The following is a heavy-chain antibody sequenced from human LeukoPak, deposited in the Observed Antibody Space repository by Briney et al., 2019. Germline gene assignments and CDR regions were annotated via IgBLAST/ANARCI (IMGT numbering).Heavy chain of an antibody. D-gene: IGHD5-24*01. CDR1: GYTFTGYY. Sequence: ASVKVSCKASGYTFTGYYMHWVRQAPGQGLEWMGWINPNSGGTNYAQKFQGRVTMTRDTSISTAYMELSRLRSDDTAVYYCARDPRGATAPSGYWGQGTLVTVSS. V-gene: IGHV1-2*02. CDR3: ARDPRGATAPSGY. CDR2: INPNSGGT. J-gene: IGHJ4*02.